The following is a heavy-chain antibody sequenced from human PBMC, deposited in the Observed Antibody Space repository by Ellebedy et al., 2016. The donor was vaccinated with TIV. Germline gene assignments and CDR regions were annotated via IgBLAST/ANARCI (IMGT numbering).Heavy chain of an antibody. CDR3: ARGEAVAGTNIRANDY. D-gene: IGHD6-19*01. CDR1: GFTFGDYA. Sequence: GESLKISCTASGFTFGDYAMSWFRQAPGKGLAWVGFIRSKAYGGTTEYAASVKGRFTISRDDSKNSLYLQMNSLKTEDTAVYYCARGEAVAGTNIRANDYWGQGTLVTVSS. CDR2: IRSKAYGGTT. V-gene: IGHV3-49*03. J-gene: IGHJ4*02.